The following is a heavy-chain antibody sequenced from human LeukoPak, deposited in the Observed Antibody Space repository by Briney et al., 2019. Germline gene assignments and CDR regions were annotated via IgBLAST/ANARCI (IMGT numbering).Heavy chain of an antibody. D-gene: IGHD6-13*01. CDR1: GFTFSSYG. V-gene: IGHV3-33*08. CDR2: IWYDGSNK. CDR3: AREYSAGWFDP. J-gene: IGHJ5*01. Sequence: GGSLRLSCAASGFTFSSYGMHWVRQAPGKGLEWVAVIWYDGSNKFYADSVKGRFTISRDNSKNTLYLQMNSLRAEDTAVYYCAREYSAGWFDPWGQGTLVTVSS.